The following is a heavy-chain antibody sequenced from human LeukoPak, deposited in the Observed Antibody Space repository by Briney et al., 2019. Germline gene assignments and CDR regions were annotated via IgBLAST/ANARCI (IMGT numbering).Heavy chain of an antibody. Sequence: GESLKISCKGSGYSFTSYWIGWVRQMRGKGLEWMGIIYPGDSDTRYSPSFQGQVTISADKSISTAYLQWSSLKASDTAMYYCATYYYDSSGYYKAEYFQHWGQGTLVTVSS. CDR3: ATYYYDSSGYYKAEYFQH. CDR1: GYSFTSYW. J-gene: IGHJ1*01. V-gene: IGHV5-51*01. D-gene: IGHD3-22*01. CDR2: IYPGDSDT.